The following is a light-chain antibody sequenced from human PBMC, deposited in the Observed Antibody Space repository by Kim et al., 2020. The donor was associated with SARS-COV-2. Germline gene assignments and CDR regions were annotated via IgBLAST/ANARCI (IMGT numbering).Light chain of an antibody. V-gene: IGLV1-44*01. CDR3: ATWDDSLDVWM. CDR2: TDD. Sequence: GQRVTISCSRRRSTIGRNTVNWDQQFPGTAPQLLLDTDDRRPSGVSDRVSCSKSGTSASLAISALRSEDEADYYCATWDDSLDVWMFCGGTQLTVL. J-gene: IGLJ3*02. CDR1: RSTIGRNT.